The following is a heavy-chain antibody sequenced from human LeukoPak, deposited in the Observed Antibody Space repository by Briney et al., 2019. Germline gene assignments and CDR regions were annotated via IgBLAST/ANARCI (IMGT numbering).Heavy chain of an antibody. D-gene: IGHD1-1*01. Sequence: KASETLSLTCTVSGGSISFYYWSWIRQPPGKGLEWIGYIYDSGTTSYNPSLKSRVTISVDTSKNQFSLKLSSVTAADTAVYYCARDRVLGVWGQGTTVTVSS. J-gene: IGHJ6*02. CDR3: ARDRVLGV. CDR2: IYDSGTT. V-gene: IGHV4-59*01. CDR1: GGSISFYY.